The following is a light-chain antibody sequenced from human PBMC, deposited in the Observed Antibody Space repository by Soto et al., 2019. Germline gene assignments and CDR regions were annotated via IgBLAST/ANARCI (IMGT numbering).Light chain of an antibody. CDR2: DAS. CDR1: QSVSDY. CDR3: LQRRSWPPEVT. V-gene: IGKV3-11*01. Sequence: EIVLTQSPATLSLSPGERATLSCRASQSVSDYLAWYQQKPGQAPRLLIYDASNRATGIPARFSGSGSWTKFNLTIGSLEAEYFAVYYCLQRRSWPPEVTFRPATTVDIK. J-gene: IGKJ3*01.